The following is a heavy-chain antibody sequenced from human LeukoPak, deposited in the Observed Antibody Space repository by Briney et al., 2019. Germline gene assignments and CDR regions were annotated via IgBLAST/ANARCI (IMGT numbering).Heavy chain of an antibody. CDR3: AREDKIFGVIKLNWFDP. D-gene: IGHD3-3*01. V-gene: IGHV1-46*01. CDR1: GYIFSNYY. J-gene: IGHJ5*02. Sequence: ASVKVSCKASGYIFSNYYMHWVRQAPGQGLEWMGIINPSGISTNYAQKFQGRITMTRNTSTSTVYMELSSLRSEDTAVYYCAREDKIFGVIKLNWFDPWGQGTLVTVSS. CDR2: INPSGIST.